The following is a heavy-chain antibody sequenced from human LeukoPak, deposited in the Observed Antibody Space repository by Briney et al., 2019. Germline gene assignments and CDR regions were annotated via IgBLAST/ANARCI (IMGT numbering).Heavy chain of an antibody. J-gene: IGHJ4*02. CDR1: GYTFTSYA. Sequence: ASVKGSCKASGYTFTSYAMHWVRRAPGQRLEWRGWINAGNGNTKYSQKFQGRVTITRDTSASTAYMELSSLRSEDTAVYYCARARRDGGGYRFDLWGQGTQVTVSA. V-gene: IGHV1-3*01. CDR3: ARARRDGGGYRFDL. CDR2: INAGNGNT. D-gene: IGHD3-22*01.